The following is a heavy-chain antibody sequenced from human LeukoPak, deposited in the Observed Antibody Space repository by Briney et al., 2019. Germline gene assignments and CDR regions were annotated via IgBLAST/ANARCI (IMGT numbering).Heavy chain of an antibody. CDR2: ISAYNGNT. CDR3: ASGGIAATFDY. V-gene: IGHV1-18*04. D-gene: IGHD6-13*01. CDR1: GYTFTSYG. J-gene: IGHJ4*02. Sequence: AASVKVSCKASGYTFTSYGISWVRQAPGQGLEWMGWISAYNGNTNYAQKFQGRVTMTRNTSISTAYMELSSLRSEDTAVYYCASGGIAATFDYWGQGTLVTVSS.